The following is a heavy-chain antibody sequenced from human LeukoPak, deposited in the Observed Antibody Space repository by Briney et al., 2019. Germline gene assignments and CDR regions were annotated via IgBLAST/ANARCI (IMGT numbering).Heavy chain of an antibody. CDR3: ASFDTGYGMDV. J-gene: IGHJ6*02. CDR1: GGFFSAYY. CDR2: INDSGSS. D-gene: IGHD3-9*01. V-gene: IGHV4-34*01. Sequence: SETLSLTCAVYGGFFSAYYWTWIRQPPGKGLEWIGEINDSGSSNYNPSLKSRVTISVDTSKNQFSLKLRSVTAADTAVYFCASFDTGYGMDVWGQGTTVTVS.